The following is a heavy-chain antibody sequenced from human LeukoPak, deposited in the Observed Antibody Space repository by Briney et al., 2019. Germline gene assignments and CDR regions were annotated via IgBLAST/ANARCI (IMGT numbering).Heavy chain of an antibody. Sequence: GASVKVSCKASGYTFTNYGISWVRQAPGQGLEWMGWISGSNGNTNYAQKFQGRVSMTADASTGTAYLELRSLRSDDTAVYYCARSGRGTYYYFDLWGQGTLVTVSS. CDR3: ARSGRGTYYYFDL. J-gene: IGHJ4*02. V-gene: IGHV1-18*01. D-gene: IGHD1-26*01. CDR2: ISGSNGNT. CDR1: GYTFTNYG.